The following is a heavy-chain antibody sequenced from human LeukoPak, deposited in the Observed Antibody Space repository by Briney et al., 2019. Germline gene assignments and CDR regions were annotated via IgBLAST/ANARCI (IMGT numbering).Heavy chain of an antibody. V-gene: IGHV1-46*01. CDR1: GYTLTSNY. Sequence: GASVKVSCKASGYTLTSNYMHWVRQAPGQGLEWMGIINPSGGSTSYAQKFQGRISMTRDTSTNTVYMELSSLRSEDTAVYFCAREQGSTMVRGPVDYWGQGTLVTVPS. J-gene: IGHJ4*02. CDR3: AREQGSTMVRGPVDY. CDR2: INPSGGST. D-gene: IGHD3-10*01.